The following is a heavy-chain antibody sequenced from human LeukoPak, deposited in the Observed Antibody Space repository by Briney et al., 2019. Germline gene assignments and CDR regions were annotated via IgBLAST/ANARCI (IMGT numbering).Heavy chain of an antibody. CDR2: IIPIFGTA. Sequence: SVKVSCKASGGTFISYAISWVRQAPGQGLEWMGGIIPIFGTANYAQKFQGRVTITTDESTSTDYMELSSLRSEDTAVYYCARNPCGGDCYSDPNDAFDIWGQGTMVTVSS. J-gene: IGHJ3*02. CDR3: ARNPCGGDCYSDPNDAFDI. CDR1: GGTFISYA. V-gene: IGHV1-69*05. D-gene: IGHD2-21*02.